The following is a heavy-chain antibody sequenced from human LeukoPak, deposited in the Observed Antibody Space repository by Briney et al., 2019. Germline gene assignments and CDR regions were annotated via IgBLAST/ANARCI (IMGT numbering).Heavy chain of an antibody. J-gene: IGHJ4*02. Sequence: GGSLRLSCAASGFTLSTYAMHWIRQAPGKGLEWVAVISYDGTDTYYADSVKGRFTISRDTSKNSLYLQMNSLRPEDTAVFYCARIRGGPIDYWGQGTLVTVSS. CDR3: ARIRGGPIDY. D-gene: IGHD3-16*01. CDR2: ISYDGTDT. CDR1: GFTLSTYA. V-gene: IGHV3-30-3*01.